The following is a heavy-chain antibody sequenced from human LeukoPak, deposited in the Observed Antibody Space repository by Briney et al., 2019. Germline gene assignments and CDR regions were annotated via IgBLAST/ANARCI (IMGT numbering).Heavy chain of an antibody. J-gene: IGHJ4*02. V-gene: IGHV4-59*01. D-gene: IGHD6-19*01. CDR1: GDSISSYY. CDR3: ARSWYSSGWYYFDY. CDR2: VYYSGST. Sequence: SETLSLTRTVPGDSISSYYWTWVRQPPGKGLEWIGYVYYSGSTNYKPYLKGRVTMSVDTSKDQVSLELSCVTAADTAVYYCARSWYSSGWYYFDYWGQGSLVTVSS.